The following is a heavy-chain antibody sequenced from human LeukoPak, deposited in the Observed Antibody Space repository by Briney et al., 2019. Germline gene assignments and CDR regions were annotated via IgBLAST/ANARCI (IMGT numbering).Heavy chain of an antibody. V-gene: IGHV3-30-3*01. CDR3: AKDLASQLGRGFYYYYGMDV. CDR2: ISYDGSNK. D-gene: IGHD6-6*01. CDR1: GFTFSSYA. Sequence: GGSLRLSCAASGFTFSSYAMHWVRQAPGKGLEWVAVISYDGSNKYYADSVKGRFTISRDNSKNTLYLQMNSLRAEGTAVYYCAKDLASQLGRGFYYYYGMDVWGQGTTVTVSS. J-gene: IGHJ6*02.